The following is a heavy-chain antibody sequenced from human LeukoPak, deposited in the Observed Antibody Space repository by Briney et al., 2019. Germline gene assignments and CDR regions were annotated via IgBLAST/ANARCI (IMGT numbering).Heavy chain of an antibody. CDR3: AKRVLETSYSNYYYYMDV. CDR2: ISSSGSTI. V-gene: IGHV3-48*03. D-gene: IGHD2-21*01. CDR1: GFTFSSYE. J-gene: IGHJ6*03. Sequence: PGGSLRLSCAASGFTFSSYEMNWVRQAPGKGLEWVSYISSSGSTIYYADSVKGRFTISRDNAKNTLYLQMNSLRAEDTAVYYCAKRVLETSYSNYYYYMDVWGKGTTVTVSS.